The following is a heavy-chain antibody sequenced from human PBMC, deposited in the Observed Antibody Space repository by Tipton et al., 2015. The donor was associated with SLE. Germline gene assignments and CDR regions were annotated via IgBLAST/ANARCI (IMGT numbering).Heavy chain of an antibody. D-gene: IGHD2-21*02. Sequence: TLSLTCTVSGGSISSYYWSWIRQPAGKGLEWIGRIYTSGSTNYNPSLKSRATMSVDTSKNQFSLKLSSVTAADTAVYYCARDSGAGAVVTAFDYWGQGTLVTVSS. CDR3: ARDSGAGAVVTAFDY. CDR1: GGSISSYY. CDR2: IYTSGST. J-gene: IGHJ4*02. V-gene: IGHV4-4*07.